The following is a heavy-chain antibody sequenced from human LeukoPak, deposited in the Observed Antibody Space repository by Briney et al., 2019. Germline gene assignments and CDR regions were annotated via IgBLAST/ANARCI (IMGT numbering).Heavy chain of an antibody. Sequence: GGSLSLSCSASGFTFTTYSIHWVRQAPGKGLEYVSSISSIGDSTYYADSVKGRFTISRDNSKNTLFLQMSSLRAEDTAVYYCVKGGNSYGSGSYDYFDYWGQGTLVTVSS. CDR2: ISSIGDST. J-gene: IGHJ4*02. V-gene: IGHV3-64D*06. CDR1: GFTFTTYS. CDR3: VKGGNSYGSGSYDYFDY. D-gene: IGHD3-10*01.